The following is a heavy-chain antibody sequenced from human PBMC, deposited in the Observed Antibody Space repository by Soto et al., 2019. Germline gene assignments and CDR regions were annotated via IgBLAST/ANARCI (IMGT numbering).Heavy chain of an antibody. CDR1: GGTFSSYA. D-gene: IGHD3-3*01. J-gene: IGHJ6*02. CDR3: ATPGITIFGVVTAAYYYGMDV. CDR2: IIPIFGTA. V-gene: IGHV1-69*13. Sequence: GASVKVSCKASGGTFSSYAISWVRQAPGQGLEWMGGIIPIFGTANYAQKFQGRVTITADESTSTAYMELSSLRSEDTAVYYCATPGITIFGVVTAAYYYGMDVWGQGTTVTVSS.